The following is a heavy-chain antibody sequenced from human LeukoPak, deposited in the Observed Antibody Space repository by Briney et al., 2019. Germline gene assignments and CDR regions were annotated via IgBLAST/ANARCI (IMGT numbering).Heavy chain of an antibody. Sequence: ASVKVTCTASGYTFTGYYVHWVRQAPGQGLEWMGRINPNSGDTNYAQKFQGRVTMTRDTSISTAYMELSRLRSDDTAVYYCARDYCGGDCFPDYWGQGTLVTVSS. CDR1: GYTFTGYY. CDR2: INPNSGDT. J-gene: IGHJ4*02. CDR3: ARDYCGGDCFPDY. V-gene: IGHV1-2*06. D-gene: IGHD2-21*02.